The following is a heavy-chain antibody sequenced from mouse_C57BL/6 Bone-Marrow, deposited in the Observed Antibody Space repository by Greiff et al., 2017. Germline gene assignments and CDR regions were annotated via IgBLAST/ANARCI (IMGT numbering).Heavy chain of an antibody. CDR2: ISSGNSTI. V-gene: IGHV5-17*01. Sequence: EVKLMESGGGLVKPGGSLKLSCAASGFTFSDYGMHWVRQAPEKGLEWVAYISSGNSTIYYADTVKGRFTISRDNAKNTLFLQMTSLRSEDTAMYYCAPDYYGSSSFAYWGQGTLVTVSA. CDR3: APDYYGSSSFAY. CDR1: GFTFSDYG. D-gene: IGHD1-1*01. J-gene: IGHJ3*01.